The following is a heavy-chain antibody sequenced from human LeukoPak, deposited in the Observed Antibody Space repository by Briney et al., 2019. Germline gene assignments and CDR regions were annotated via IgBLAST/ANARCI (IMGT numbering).Heavy chain of an antibody. CDR1: GGSISSGSYY. CDR2: IYTSGST. V-gene: IGHV4-61*02. D-gene: IGHD6-13*01. CDR3: ARGGGSSSQPHMQNNDAFDI. J-gene: IGHJ3*02. Sequence: SETLSLTGTVSGGSISSGSYYWSWIRQPAGKGLEWIGRIYTSGSTNYNPSLKSRVTISVDTSKNQFSLKLSSVTAADTAVYYCARGGGSSSQPHMQNNDAFDIWGQGTMVTVSS.